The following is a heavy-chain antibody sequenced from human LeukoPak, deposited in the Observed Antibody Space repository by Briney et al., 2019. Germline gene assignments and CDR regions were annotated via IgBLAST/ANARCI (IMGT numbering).Heavy chain of an antibody. Sequence: GGSLRLSCAASGFTFSSYSMNWVRQAPGKGLEWVSSISSSSSYIYYADSVKGRFTISRDNSKDTLYLHMNSLRGEDTAVYYCAKDPTRGLRLGQLSLDYWGQGTLVTVSS. CDR3: AKDPTRGLRLGQLSLDY. CDR1: GFTFSSYS. D-gene: IGHD3-16*02. V-gene: IGHV3-21*01. CDR2: ISSSSSYI. J-gene: IGHJ4*02.